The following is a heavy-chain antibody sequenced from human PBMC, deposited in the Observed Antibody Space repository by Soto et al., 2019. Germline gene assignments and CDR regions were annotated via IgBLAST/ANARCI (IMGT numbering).Heavy chain of an antibody. CDR1: GYTFTSYG. CDR3: ARDLTGIAVDY. CDR2: ISADTGDT. Sequence: ASVKVSCKASGYTFTSYGISWVRQAPGLGPEWMGWISADTGDTKYSQKIKDRVTMTIETSTNTAYMELRSLRSDDTAVYYCARDLTGIAVDYWGQGTLVTVSS. J-gene: IGHJ4*02. V-gene: IGHV1-18*01. D-gene: IGHD6-13*01.